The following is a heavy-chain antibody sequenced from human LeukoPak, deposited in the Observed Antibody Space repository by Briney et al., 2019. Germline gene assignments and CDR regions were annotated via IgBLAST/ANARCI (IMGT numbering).Heavy chain of an antibody. J-gene: IGHJ5*02. CDR2: INHSGST. D-gene: IGHD2-2*02. CDR3: ARGPGYCSSTSCYKGWFDP. V-gene: IGHV4-34*01. Sequence: PSETLSLTCAVYGGSFSAYYWSWIRQPPGKGLEWIGEINHSGSTNYNPSLKSRVTISVDTSKNQFSLKLSSVTAADTAVYYCARGPGYCSSTSCYKGWFDPWGQGTLVTVSS. CDR1: GGSFSAYY.